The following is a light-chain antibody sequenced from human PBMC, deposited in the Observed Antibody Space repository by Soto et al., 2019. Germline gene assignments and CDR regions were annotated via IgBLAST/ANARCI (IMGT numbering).Light chain of an antibody. J-gene: IGKJ1*01. V-gene: IGKV3-20*01. Sequence: EIVLTQSPGTLSLSPGERATLSCRASQSVSSSYLAWYQQKPGEAPRLRSYGASSRATGIQDRFSGSGSGTDLTLTISRLEAEDFAVYCCQQHGSSPRTFGQGTKGEIK. CDR1: QSVSSSY. CDR3: QQHGSSPRT. CDR2: GAS.